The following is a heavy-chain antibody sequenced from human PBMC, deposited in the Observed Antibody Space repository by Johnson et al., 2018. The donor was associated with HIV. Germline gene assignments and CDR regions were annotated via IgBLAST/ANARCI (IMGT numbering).Heavy chain of an antibody. D-gene: IGHD5-18*01. CDR3: ERESSAGEYSYGII. CDR1: GFTVSSNF. CDR2: IYRGGST. Sequence: EVQLVESGGGLVQPGGSLRLSCAASGFTVSSNFMTWVRQAPGKGLEWVSVIYRGGSTYYADSVTGRFTISRDNSKNTLYLQMNSLKAEDTAVYYCERESSAGEYSYGIIWGQGTMVTVSS. J-gene: IGHJ3*02. V-gene: IGHV3-66*02.